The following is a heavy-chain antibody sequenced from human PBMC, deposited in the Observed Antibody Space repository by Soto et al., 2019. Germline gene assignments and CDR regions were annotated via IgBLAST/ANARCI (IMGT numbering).Heavy chain of an antibody. J-gene: IGHJ4*02. CDR1: GYTFTDYY. Sequence: QVQLVQSGAEVKKPGASVKVSCTASGYTFTDYYIHWVRQAPGQGLEWMGIINPTDGSTSYPQKCQDRVTMTRDTSTSSGYMELSSLTSEDTAIYYCARDPRGTASRFDYWGQGTLVTVSS. CDR2: INPTDGST. V-gene: IGHV1-46*01. CDR3: ARDPRGTASRFDY. D-gene: IGHD3-16*01.